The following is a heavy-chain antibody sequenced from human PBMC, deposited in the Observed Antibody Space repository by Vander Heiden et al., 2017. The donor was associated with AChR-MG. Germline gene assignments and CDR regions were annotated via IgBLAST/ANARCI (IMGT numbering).Heavy chain of an antibody. CDR1: GVTFSSEA. V-gene: IGHV1-69*01. CDR3: ARERETAAGTGNWFDP. CDR2: IIPSFGTA. D-gene: IGHD6-13*01. J-gene: IGHJ5*02. Sequence: QVQPVQSGAEVKKPGSSVKVSCKASGVTFSSEAVSWVRQAPGEGLEGMGGIIPSFGTANYAQKFQGRVKITADESTSTAYMELSSLRSEDTAVYYCARERETAAGTGNWFDPWGQGTLVTVSS.